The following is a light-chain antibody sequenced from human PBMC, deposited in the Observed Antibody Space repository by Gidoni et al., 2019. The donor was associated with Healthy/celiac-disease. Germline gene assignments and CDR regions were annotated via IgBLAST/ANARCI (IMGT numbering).Light chain of an antibody. CDR3: QQYYSTPRT. J-gene: IGKJ2*01. Sequence: DIVMTQSPDSLAVSLGERATINCKPSQSVLYSSNNKNYLAWYQQKPGQPPKLLIYWASTRDSGVPDRFSGSGSGTDFTLTISSLQAEDVAVYYCQQYYSTPRTFGQXTKLEIK. CDR2: WAS. V-gene: IGKV4-1*01. CDR1: QSVLYSSNNKNY.